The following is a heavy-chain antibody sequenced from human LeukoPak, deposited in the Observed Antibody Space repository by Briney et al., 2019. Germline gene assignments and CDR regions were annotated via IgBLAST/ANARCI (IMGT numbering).Heavy chain of an antibody. D-gene: IGHD3-10*01. CDR1: GDSISSGDHY. CDR2: IYYSGST. Sequence: SQTLSLTCTVSGDSISSGDHYWSWIRQPPGKGLEWIGYIYYSGSTNYNPSLKSRVTISVDTSKNQFSLKLSSVTAADTAVYYCARGRSSMVRGYYYYYMDVWGKGTTVTISS. V-gene: IGHV4-61*08. J-gene: IGHJ6*03. CDR3: ARGRSSMVRGYYYYYMDV.